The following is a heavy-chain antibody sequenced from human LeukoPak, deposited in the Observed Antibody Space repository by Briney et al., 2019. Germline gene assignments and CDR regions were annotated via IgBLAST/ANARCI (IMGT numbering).Heavy chain of an antibody. CDR2: INPSGGST. V-gene: IGHV1-46*01. D-gene: IGHD1-1*01. CDR3: ARVSAWDDSAD. J-gene: IGHJ4*02. Sequence: GASVKVSCKASGYTFTSYYMHWVRQAPGQGLEWMGIINPSGGSTSYAQKLQGRVTMTTDTSTSTAYMELRSLRSDDTAVYYCARVSAWDDSADWGQGTLVTVSS. CDR1: GYTFTSYY.